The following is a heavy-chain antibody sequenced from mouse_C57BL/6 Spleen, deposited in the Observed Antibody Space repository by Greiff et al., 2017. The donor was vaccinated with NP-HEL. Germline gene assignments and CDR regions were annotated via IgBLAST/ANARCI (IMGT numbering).Heavy chain of an antibody. V-gene: IGHV3-6*01. D-gene: IGHD3-2*02. CDR1: GYSITSGYY. CDR3: ARGGQLRLRKDAMDY. J-gene: IGHJ4*01. Sequence: VQLQQSGPGLVKPSQSLSLTCSVTGYSITSGYYWNWIRQFPGNKLEWMGYISYDGSNNYNPSLKNRISITRDTSKNQFFLKLNSVTTEDTATYYCARGGQLRLRKDAMDYWGQGTSVTVSS. CDR2: ISYDGSN.